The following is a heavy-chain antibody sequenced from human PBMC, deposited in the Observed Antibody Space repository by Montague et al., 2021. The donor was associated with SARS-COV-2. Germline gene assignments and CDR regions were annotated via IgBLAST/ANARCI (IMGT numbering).Heavy chain of an antibody. Sequence: CAISGDSVSSVRAAWNLIRQTPSRGLEWLGRTSYRSKWINAYAVSLESRMSITPDTSTNQFSLHLSFVTPDDTAVYYCAREGVHAFDIWGQGTPVIVSS. J-gene: IGHJ3*02. CDR2: TSYRSKWIN. CDR3: AREGVHAFDI. CDR1: GDSVSSVRAA. V-gene: IGHV6-1*01.